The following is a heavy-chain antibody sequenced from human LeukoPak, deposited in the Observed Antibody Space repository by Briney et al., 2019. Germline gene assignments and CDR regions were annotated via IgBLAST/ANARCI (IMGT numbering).Heavy chain of an antibody. CDR2: IYYSGST. Sequence: SETLSLTCTISGGSISSYYWSWIRQPPGKGLDWIGYIYYSGSTNYNPSLKSRVTMTVDTSKNQFSLKLSSVTAVDTAVYYCARGTVVFGMDVWGQGTTVTASS. J-gene: IGHJ6*02. D-gene: IGHD2-15*01. CDR3: ARGTVVFGMDV. V-gene: IGHV4-59*01. CDR1: GGSISSYY.